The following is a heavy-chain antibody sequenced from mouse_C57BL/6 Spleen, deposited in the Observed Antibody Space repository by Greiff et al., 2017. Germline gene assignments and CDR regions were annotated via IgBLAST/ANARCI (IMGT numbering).Heavy chain of an antibody. V-gene: IGHV1-82*01. D-gene: IGHD3-1*01. CDR1: GYAFSSSW. CDR2: IYPGDGDT. J-gene: IGHJ1*03. CDR3: ARRRDRGYFDV. Sequence: VKVVESGPELVKPGASVKISCKASGYAFSSSWMNWVKQRPGKGLEWIGRIYPGDGDTNYNGKFKGKATLTADKSSSTAYMQLSSLTSEDSAVYFCARRRDRGYFDVWGTGTTVTVSS.